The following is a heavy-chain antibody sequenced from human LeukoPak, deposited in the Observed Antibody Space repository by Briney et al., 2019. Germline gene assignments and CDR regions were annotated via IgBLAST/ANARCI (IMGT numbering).Heavy chain of an antibody. D-gene: IGHD4-17*01. V-gene: IGHV3-23*01. Sequence: GGSLRLSCAASGFTFNTYSMSWVRQAPGKGLEWVSGISSSGGRTYYADSVRGRFTIFRDNSKNTLYLQMNSLRAEDTAVYYCARSGVTTMTIDAFDIWGQGTMVTVSS. CDR1: GFTFNTYS. CDR3: ARSGVTTMTIDAFDI. CDR2: ISSSGGRT. J-gene: IGHJ3*02.